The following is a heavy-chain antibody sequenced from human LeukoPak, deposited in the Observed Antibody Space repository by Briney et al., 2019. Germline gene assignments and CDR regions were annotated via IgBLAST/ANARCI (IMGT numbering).Heavy chain of an antibody. V-gene: IGHV4-31*03. CDR3: ARERGYGDSDC. D-gene: IGHD4-17*01. Sequence: SETLSLTCTVSGGSISSGGYYWSWIRQFPGKGLEWIGYIYYSGSAYYNPSLKNRVTISVDTSKNQFSLKLSSVTAADTAVYYCARERGYGDSDCWGRGTLVTVSS. CDR2: IYYSGSA. CDR1: GGSISSGGYY. J-gene: IGHJ4*02.